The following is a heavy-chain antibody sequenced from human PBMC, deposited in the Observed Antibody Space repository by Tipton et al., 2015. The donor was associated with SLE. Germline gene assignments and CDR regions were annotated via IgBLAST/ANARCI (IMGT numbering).Heavy chain of an antibody. CDR1: GFTFSSYS. V-gene: IGHV3-21*01. CDR3: AKDNGGLFDY. D-gene: IGHD3-10*01. J-gene: IGHJ4*02. Sequence: SLRLSCAASGFTFSSYSMNWVRQAPGKGLEWVSSISSSSSYIYYADSVKGRFTISRDSSKNTLSLQMNSLRAEDTAVYYCAKDNGGLFDYWGQGTLVTVSS. CDR2: ISSSSSYI.